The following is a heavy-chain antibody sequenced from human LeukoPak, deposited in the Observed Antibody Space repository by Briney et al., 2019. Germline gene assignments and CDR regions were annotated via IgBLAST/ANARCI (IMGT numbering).Heavy chain of an antibody. V-gene: IGHV3-23*01. D-gene: IGHD3-22*01. CDR3: AKGEHYYDSSGTVDY. CDR2: ISGDAVTS. CDR1: GFTFKNYA. Sequence: GGSLRLSCAASGFTFKNYAMNWVRQSPGQGLEWVSTISGDAVTSWYADSVKGRFTVSRDNSKNIVFLQMNNLRAEDTAVYYCAKGEHYYDSSGTVDYWGQGTLVTVSS. J-gene: IGHJ4*02.